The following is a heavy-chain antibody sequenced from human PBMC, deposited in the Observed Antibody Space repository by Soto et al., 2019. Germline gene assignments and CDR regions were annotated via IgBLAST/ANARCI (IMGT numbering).Heavy chain of an antibody. CDR2: INHSGSP. V-gene: IGHV4-34*01. D-gene: IGHD3-16*02. J-gene: IGHJ4*02. CDR3: AGVWSYRCHALCY. CDR1: GGSFSGYY. Sequence: QVQLQQWGAGLLKPSETLSLTCAVSGGSFSGYYWSWIRQPPGKGLEWIGEINHSGSPNYNPTLKSRVTISVDTTKNQFSLKLSSVTAADTAVYYCAGVWSYRCHALCYWGQGTLVTVSS.